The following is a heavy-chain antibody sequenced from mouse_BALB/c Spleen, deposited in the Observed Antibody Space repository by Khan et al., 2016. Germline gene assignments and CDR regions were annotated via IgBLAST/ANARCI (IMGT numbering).Heavy chain of an antibody. CDR2: IRSGGST. CDR1: GSSFTSYC. J-gene: IGHJ2*01. CDR3: HRGDF. Sequence: QVQLQESGPGLVQPSQNLSITCTVSGSSFTSYCVYCVRQPVGKGLQWSGAIRSGGSTDYNAASISRLIISKDNSKSQVFFHMNSLHANDPTTSSWHRGDFRAPRTPHPVS. V-gene: IGHV2-2*02.